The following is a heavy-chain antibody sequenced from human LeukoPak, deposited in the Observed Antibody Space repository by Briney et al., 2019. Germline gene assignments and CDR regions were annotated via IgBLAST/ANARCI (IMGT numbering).Heavy chain of an antibody. CDR2: IYYSGST. CDR1: GGSISSSSYY. Sequence: PSETLSLTCTVSGGSISSSSYYWSWIRQPPGKGLEWIGYIYYSGSTNYNPSLKSRVTISVDTSKNQFSLKLSSVTAADTAVYYCARGFWFDPWGQGTLVTVSS. J-gene: IGHJ5*02. V-gene: IGHV4-61*01. CDR3: ARGFWFDP.